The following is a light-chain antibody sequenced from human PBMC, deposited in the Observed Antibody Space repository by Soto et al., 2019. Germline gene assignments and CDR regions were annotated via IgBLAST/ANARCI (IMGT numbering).Light chain of an antibody. Sequence: DIQMTQSPSAMSASVGDRVTITCRASQGIDNYVAWFQQKPGQGPKRLIYGASNLQSGVPPRFSGSGSETEFTLTSSNLQPEDIATYYCLQHNAYPFTFGQGTKLEIK. CDR2: GAS. V-gene: IGKV1-17*03. CDR1: QGIDNY. J-gene: IGKJ2*01. CDR3: LQHNAYPFT.